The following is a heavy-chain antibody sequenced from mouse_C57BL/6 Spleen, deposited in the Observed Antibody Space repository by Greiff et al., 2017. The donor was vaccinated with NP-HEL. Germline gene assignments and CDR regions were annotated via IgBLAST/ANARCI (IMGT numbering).Heavy chain of an antibody. V-gene: IGHV3-6*01. CDR2: ISYDGSN. J-gene: IGHJ2*01. CDR1: GYSITSGYY. Sequence: ESGPGLVKPSQSLSLPCSVTGYSITSGYYWHWIRQFPGNKLEWMGYISYDGSNNYNPSLKNRISIPRDTSKNQFFLKLNSVTTEDTATYYCAREGKDYYDYDGYYFDYWGQGTTLTVSS. D-gene: IGHD2-4*01. CDR3: AREGKDYYDYDGYYFDY.